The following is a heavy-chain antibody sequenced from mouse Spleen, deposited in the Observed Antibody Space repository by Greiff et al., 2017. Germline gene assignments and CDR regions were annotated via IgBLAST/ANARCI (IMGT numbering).Heavy chain of an antibody. D-gene: IGHD1-1*01. J-gene: IGHJ1*01. CDR1: GFSLTSYG. CDR3: AKIDYGSSYWYFDV. CDR2: IWRGGST. V-gene: IGHV2-5-1*01. Sequence: QVQLQQSGPSLVQPSQSLSITCTVSGFSLTSYGVHWVRQSPGKGLEWLGVIWRGGSTDYNAAFMSRLSITKDNSKSQVFFKMNSLQADDTAIYYCAKIDYGSSYWYFDVWGAGTTVTVSS.